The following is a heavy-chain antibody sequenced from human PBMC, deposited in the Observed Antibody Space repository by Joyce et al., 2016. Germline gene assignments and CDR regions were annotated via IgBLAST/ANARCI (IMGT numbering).Heavy chain of an antibody. Sequence: QVQLVESGGGVVQPGGSLRLSCAASGFTFTTYGMHWVRQDPGKGLWWVPLSGNDETNKYYSDSVKGRFTISRDDSKNTLYLQMNSLRAEDTAVYYCAREGYSGAWYFFDYWGQGTLVTVSS. D-gene: IGHD6-13*01. J-gene: IGHJ4*02. CDR3: AREGYSGAWYFFDY. CDR2: SGNDETNK. CDR1: GFTFTTYG. V-gene: IGHV3-33*01.